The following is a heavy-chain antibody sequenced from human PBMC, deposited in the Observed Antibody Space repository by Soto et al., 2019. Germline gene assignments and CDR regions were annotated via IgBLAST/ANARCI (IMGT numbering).Heavy chain of an antibody. D-gene: IGHD2-21*02. CDR1: GGSISSYY. CDR2: IYYSGST. Sequence: SETLSLTCTVSGGSISSYYWSWIRQPPGKGLEWIGYIYYSGSTNYNPSLKSRVTISVDTSKNQFSLKLSSVTAADTAVYYCAGRRSDSSFDPWGQGTLVTVSS. V-gene: IGHV4-59*01. J-gene: IGHJ5*02. CDR3: AGRRSDSSFDP.